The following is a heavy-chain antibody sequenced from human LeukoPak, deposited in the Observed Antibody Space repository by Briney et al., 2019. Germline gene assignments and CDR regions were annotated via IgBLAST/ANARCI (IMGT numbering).Heavy chain of an antibody. CDR2: IYYSGIT. V-gene: IGHV4-59*08. Sequence: SETLSLTCAVYGGSFSGYYWTWIRQSPGKGLEWIGYIYYSGITNYKPSLKSRLTISVDTSKNQFSLKLTSVTAADTAVYYCARQHPSGRGSGLDYWGQGTLVIVSS. CDR1: GGSFSGYY. CDR3: ARQHPSGRGSGLDY. J-gene: IGHJ4*02. D-gene: IGHD2-15*01.